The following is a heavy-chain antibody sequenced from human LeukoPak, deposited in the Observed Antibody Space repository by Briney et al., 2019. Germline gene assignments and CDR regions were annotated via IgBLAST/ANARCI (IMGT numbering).Heavy chain of an antibody. CDR3: ARAQIVVGFDWFDP. CDR1: GFTFTDYY. CDR2: IDPNTGGT. D-gene: IGHD2-21*01. Sequence: ASVKVSCKAAGFTFTDYYIHWVRQAPGQGLEWMGWIDPNTGGTTYAQKFQDRVTVTRDTSINTAYMELSRLRSDDTTVYCCARAQIVVGFDWFDPWGQGTLVTVSS. V-gene: IGHV1-2*02. J-gene: IGHJ5*02.